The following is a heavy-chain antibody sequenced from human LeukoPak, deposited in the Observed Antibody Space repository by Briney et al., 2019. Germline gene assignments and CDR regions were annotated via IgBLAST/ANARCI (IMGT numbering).Heavy chain of an antibody. J-gene: IGHJ5*02. D-gene: IGHD2-2*01. CDR1: GDSVSSNSAA. Sequence: SQTLSLTCAISGDSVSSNSAAWNWIRQSPSRGLEWLGRTYYRSKWYNDYAVSVKSRITINPDTSKNQFSLQLSSVTPEDTAVYYCAGSLGYCSSTSCYRNPYENWFDPWGQGTLVTVSS. CDR2: TYYRSKWYN. V-gene: IGHV6-1*01. CDR3: AGSLGYCSSTSCYRNPYENWFDP.